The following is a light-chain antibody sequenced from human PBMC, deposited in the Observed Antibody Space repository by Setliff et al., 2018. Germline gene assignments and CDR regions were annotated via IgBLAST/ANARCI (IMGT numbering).Light chain of an antibody. CDR2: DVS. J-gene: IGLJ1*01. Sequence: QSALAQPASVSGSPGQSITISCTGSTSDIGAYNYVTWYQQHPGKAPKLMIYDVSVRPSGVSSRFSGSKSGNTASLTNSGLQAEDEADYYCSSYSSRTTLDVFGTGTKVTVL. CDR3: SSYSSRTTLDV. V-gene: IGLV2-14*03. CDR1: TSDIGAYNY.